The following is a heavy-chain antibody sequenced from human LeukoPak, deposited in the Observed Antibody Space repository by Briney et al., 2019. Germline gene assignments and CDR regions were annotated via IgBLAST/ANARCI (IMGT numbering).Heavy chain of an antibody. J-gene: IGHJ6*03. CDR3: ARWTTVVTPYNSDYYYYYMDV. CDR2: IIPIFGTA. D-gene: IGHD4-23*01. V-gene: IGHV1-69*13. CDR1: GGTFSSYA. Sequence: ASVKVSCKASGGTFSSYAISWVRQAPGQGLEWMGGIIPIFGTANYAQKFQGRVTITADESTSTAYMELSSLRAEDTAVYYCARWTTVVTPYNSDYYYYYMDVWGKGTTVTVSS.